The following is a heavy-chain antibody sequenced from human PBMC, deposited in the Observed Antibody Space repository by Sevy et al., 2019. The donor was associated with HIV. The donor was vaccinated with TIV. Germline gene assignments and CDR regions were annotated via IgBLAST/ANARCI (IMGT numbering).Heavy chain of an antibody. Sequence: GGSLRLSCTASGFTFSNYAMSWVRQSPGKGLEWVSGIIGTGLSTYYADSVKGRFTISRDNSQNTIYLQMNSLRPEDTAIYYCAKIDCVNAVCYYEDYWGQGTLVTVSS. CDR3: AKIDCVNAVCYYEDY. V-gene: IGHV3-23*01. CDR2: IIGTGLST. D-gene: IGHD2-8*01. J-gene: IGHJ4*02. CDR1: GFTFSNYA.